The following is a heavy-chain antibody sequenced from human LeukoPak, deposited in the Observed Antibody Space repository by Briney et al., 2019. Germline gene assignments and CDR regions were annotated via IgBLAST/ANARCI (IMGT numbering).Heavy chain of an antibody. CDR2: IYISGST. CDR3: ARDLVNDYGDYFDY. D-gene: IGHD4-17*01. CDR1: GGSMRSYY. V-gene: IGHV4-4*07. Sequence: SETLSLTCTVSGGSMRSYYWSWIRQPAGKGLEWIGRIYISGSTNYNPSLKSRVTMSVDTSKNQFSLKLSSVTAADTAVYYCARDLVNDYGDYFDYWGRRTLVTVSS. J-gene: IGHJ4*02.